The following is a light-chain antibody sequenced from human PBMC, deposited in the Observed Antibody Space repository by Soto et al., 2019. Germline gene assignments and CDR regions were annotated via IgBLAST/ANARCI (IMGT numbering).Light chain of an antibody. CDR1: SSDVGGYNY. Sequence: QSALTQPRSVSGSPGQSVTISCTGTSSDVGGYNYVSWYQQHPGRAPKVMIYEVKTRPSGVPNRFSGSKSGNTASLTISELQAEDEADYYCCSYAGSYTFVFGTGTKLTVL. CDR3: CSYAGSYTFV. V-gene: IGLV2-11*01. CDR2: EVK. J-gene: IGLJ1*01.